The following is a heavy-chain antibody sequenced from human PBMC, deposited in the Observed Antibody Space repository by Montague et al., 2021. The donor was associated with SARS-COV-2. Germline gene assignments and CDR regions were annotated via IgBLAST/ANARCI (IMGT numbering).Heavy chain of an antibody. CDR1: GVSISSGSYY. Sequence: SETLSLTCSVSGVSISSGSYYWSWVRQPPGKGLEWIEYVYHTGSTNYNPSLKSRVTLSTDTSKNQFSLNLTSVTAADTAVYYCVREKYYFDDSGSKWGQGTMVIV. V-gene: IGHV4-61*01. J-gene: IGHJ4*02. CDR3: VREKYYFDDSGSK. D-gene: IGHD3-22*01. CDR2: VYHTGST.